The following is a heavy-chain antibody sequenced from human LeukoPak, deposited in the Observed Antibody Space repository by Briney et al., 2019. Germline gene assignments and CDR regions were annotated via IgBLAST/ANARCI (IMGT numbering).Heavy chain of an antibody. Sequence: PGGSLRLSCAASGFTFSSYWMHWVRQAPGKGLVWVSRINIDGSTTNYADSVKGRFTISRDNANNTLYLQMNSLRAEDTAVYYCARESSSGFNWFDPWGQGTLVTVSS. V-gene: IGHV3-74*01. J-gene: IGHJ5*02. CDR2: INIDGSTT. CDR1: GFTFSSYW. D-gene: IGHD3-22*01. CDR3: ARESSSGFNWFDP.